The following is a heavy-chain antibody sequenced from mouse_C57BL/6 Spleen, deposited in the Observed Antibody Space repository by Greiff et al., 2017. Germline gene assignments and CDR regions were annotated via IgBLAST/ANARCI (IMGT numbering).Heavy chain of an antibody. CDR3: ARSYYYGSSLHCDY. D-gene: IGHD1-1*01. CDR2: INPSTGGP. V-gene: IGHV1-42*01. CDR1: GYSFTGYY. J-gene: IGHJ2*01. Sequence: VQLQQSGPELVKPGASVKISCKASGYSFTGYYMNWVKQSPDKSLEWIGEINPSTGGPTYNRKFKAKATLTVYQSASTAYMQLKSLTSEDSAVYYCARSYYYGSSLHCDYGGQGTTLTVSS.